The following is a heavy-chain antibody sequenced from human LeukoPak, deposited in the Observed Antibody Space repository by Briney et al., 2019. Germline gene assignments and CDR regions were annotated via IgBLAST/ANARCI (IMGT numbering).Heavy chain of an antibody. CDR3: ASGDGYNYGSIDY. J-gene: IGHJ4*02. CDR1: GCTFTSYG. V-gene: IGHV1-46*01. Sequence: GASVKVSCKASGCTFTSYGISWVRQAPGQGLEWMGIINPSGGSTSHAQKFQGRVTMTRDTSTSTVYMELSSLRSADTAVYYCASGDGYNYGSIDYWGQGTLVTVSS. D-gene: IGHD5-24*01. CDR2: INPSGGST.